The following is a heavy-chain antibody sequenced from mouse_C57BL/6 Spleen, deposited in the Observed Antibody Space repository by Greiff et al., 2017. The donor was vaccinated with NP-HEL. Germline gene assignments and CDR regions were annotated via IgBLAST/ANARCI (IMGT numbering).Heavy chain of an antibody. J-gene: IGHJ4*01. CDR2: ISYDGSN. D-gene: IGHD1-1*01. CDR3: ARVGIYYYGSSSMAMDY. V-gene: IGHV3-6*01. Sequence: ESGPGLVKPSQSLSLTCSVTGYSITSGYYWNWIRQFPGNKLEWMGYISYDGSNNYNPSLKNRISITRDTSKNQCFLKLNSVTTEDTATDYCARVGIYYYGSSSMAMDYWGQGTSVTVSS. CDR1: GYSITSGYY.